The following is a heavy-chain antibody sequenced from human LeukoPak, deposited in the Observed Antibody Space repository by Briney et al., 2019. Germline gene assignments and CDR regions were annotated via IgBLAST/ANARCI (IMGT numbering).Heavy chain of an antibody. Sequence: PSETLSLTCAVYGGSFSGYYWSWIRQPPGKGLEWIGEINHSGSTNYNPSLKSRVTISVDTSKNQFSLKLSSVTAADTAVYYCARGRITMVRGYYYYYYYMDVWGKGTTVTVSS. J-gene: IGHJ6*03. CDR1: GGSFSGYY. V-gene: IGHV4-34*01. CDR3: ARGRITMVRGYYYYYYYMDV. D-gene: IGHD3-10*01. CDR2: INHSGST.